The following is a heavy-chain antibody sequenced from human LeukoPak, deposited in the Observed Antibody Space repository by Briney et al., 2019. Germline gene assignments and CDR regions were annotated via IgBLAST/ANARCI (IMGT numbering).Heavy chain of an antibody. CDR1: GFTFSSYW. Sequence: PGGSLRLSCAASGFTFSSYWMSWVRQTPGKGLEWVANIKNDGSGKYYVDSVKGRFTISRDNAKNSLYLQMNSLRAEDTAFYYCSRDRSNERYYYERRGYFDPWGQGTLVSVSS. J-gene: IGHJ4*02. CDR2: IKNDGSGK. V-gene: IGHV3-7*01. D-gene: IGHD3-22*01. CDR3: SRDRSNERYYYERRGYFDP.